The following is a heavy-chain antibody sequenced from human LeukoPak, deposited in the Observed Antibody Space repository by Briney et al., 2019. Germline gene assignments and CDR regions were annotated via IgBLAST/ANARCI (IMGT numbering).Heavy chain of an antibody. D-gene: IGHD5-24*01. CDR3: ARVGVATITGSYYYYYGMDV. CDR2: ISSSGSTI. J-gene: IGHJ6*02. V-gene: IGHV3-11*01. Sequence: GGSLRLSCAASGFTLSDYYMSWIRQAPGKGLEWVSYISSSGSTIYYADSVKGRFTISRDNAKNSLYLQMNSLRAEDTAVYYCARVGVATITGSYYYYYGMDVWGQGTTVTVSS. CDR1: GFTLSDYY.